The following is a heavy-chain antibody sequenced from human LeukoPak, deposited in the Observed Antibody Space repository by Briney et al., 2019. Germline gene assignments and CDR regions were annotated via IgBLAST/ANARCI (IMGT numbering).Heavy chain of an antibody. CDR2: SSASGDSP. D-gene: IGHD3-10*01. CDR3: AKGVFGSGSYREYFEQ. Sequence: GGPLRLSCTASGFTFNNYAMSWVRQAPGKGLEWVSASSASGDSPYYADSVKGRFTISRDNSKNTLDLQINSLRVEDTAVYYCAKGVFGSGSYREYFEQWGQGTLVTVSS. V-gene: IGHV3-23*01. CDR1: GFTFNNYA. J-gene: IGHJ1*01.